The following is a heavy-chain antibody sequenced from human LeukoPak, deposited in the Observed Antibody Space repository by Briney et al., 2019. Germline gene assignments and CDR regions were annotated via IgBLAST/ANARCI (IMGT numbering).Heavy chain of an antibody. CDR1: GGSFSGYY. Sequence: SETPSLTCAVYGGSFSGYYWSWIRQPPGKGPEWIGEINHSGSTNYNPSLKSRVTISVDTSKNQFSLKLSSVTAADTAVYYCARRYCSSTSCYASQYYYYYYYMDVWGKGTTVTVSS. CDR3: ARRYCSSTSCYASQYYYYYYYMDV. D-gene: IGHD2-2*01. V-gene: IGHV4-34*01. J-gene: IGHJ6*03. CDR2: INHSGST.